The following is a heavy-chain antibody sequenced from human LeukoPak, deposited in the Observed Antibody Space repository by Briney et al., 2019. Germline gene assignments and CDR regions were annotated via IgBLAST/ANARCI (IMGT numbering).Heavy chain of an antibody. V-gene: IGHV3-30*18. CDR2: ISYDGSNK. CDR1: GFTFSSYS. Sequence: PGGSLRLSCAASGFTFSSYSMNWVRQAPGKGLEWVAVISYDGSNKYYADSVKGRFTISRDNSKNTLYLQMNSLRAEDTAVYYCAKDIEVITMIDYWGQGTLVTVSS. J-gene: IGHJ4*02. D-gene: IGHD3-22*01. CDR3: AKDIEVITMIDY.